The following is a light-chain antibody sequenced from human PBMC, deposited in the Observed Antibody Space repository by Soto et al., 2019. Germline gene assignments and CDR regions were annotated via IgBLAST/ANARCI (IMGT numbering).Light chain of an antibody. CDR1: QSMSTNY. CDR3: HQYDSSPLT. CDR2: GAS. V-gene: IGKV3-20*01. Sequence: EIVLAQSPHTLSLSPGERATLSCRTSQSMSTNYLAWYQQKSGQPPRLLIYGASIRATGIPDRFSGSGSGTDFTLTISRLEPEDFAVYYCHQYDSSPLTFGGGAKVEIK. J-gene: IGKJ4*01.